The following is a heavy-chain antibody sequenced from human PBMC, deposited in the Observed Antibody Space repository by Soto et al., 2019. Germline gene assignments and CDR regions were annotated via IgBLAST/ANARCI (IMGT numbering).Heavy chain of an antibody. V-gene: IGHV2-26*01. Sequence: QVTLKESGPVLVKPTETLTLRCTVSGLSITDSEMGVSWIRQPPGQPLEWLAHIDSSGEKSYRTFLKSRLAISKDTSKSQIVLTMTNMDPADTATYYCARRHLAGAISPCFDPWGQGIPVSVSS. J-gene: IGHJ5*02. CDR1: GLSITDSEMG. CDR3: ARRHLAGAISPCFDP. CDR2: IDSSGEK.